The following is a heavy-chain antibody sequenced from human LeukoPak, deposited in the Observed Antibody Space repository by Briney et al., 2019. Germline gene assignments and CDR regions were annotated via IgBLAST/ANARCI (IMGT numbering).Heavy chain of an antibody. D-gene: IGHD4-17*01. CDR2: ISYDGSNK. Sequence: GRSLRLSCAASGFTFSSYGMHWVRQAPGKGLEWVAVISYDGSNKYCADSVKGRFTISRDNSKNTLYLQMNSLRAEDTAVYYCANTVTTYYYYGMDVWGKGTTVTVSS. CDR1: GFTFSSYG. V-gene: IGHV3-30*18. J-gene: IGHJ6*04. CDR3: ANTVTTYYYYGMDV.